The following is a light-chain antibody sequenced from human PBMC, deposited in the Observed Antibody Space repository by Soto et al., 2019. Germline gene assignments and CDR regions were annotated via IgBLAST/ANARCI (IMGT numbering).Light chain of an antibody. CDR1: TSNIGSNT. CDR2: SNS. Sequence: QSVLTQPPSVSETPGQRVVLSCSGSTSNIGSNTVNWYQQLPGTAPKAVIYSNSLRPSGVPDRFSGSKSGTSASLAISGLQSEDEAEYFCATWDDSLRGVVFGGGTKVTVL. CDR3: ATWDDSLRGVV. J-gene: IGLJ2*01. V-gene: IGLV1-44*01.